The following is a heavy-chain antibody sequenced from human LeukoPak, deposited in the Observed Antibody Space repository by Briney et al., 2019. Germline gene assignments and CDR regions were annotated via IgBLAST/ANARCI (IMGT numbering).Heavy chain of an antibody. D-gene: IGHD1-26*01. CDR3: ARGGVGELPFDY. CDR1: GGSFSGYY. J-gene: IGHJ4*02. Sequence: PSETLSLTCAVYGGSFSGYYWSWIRQPPGKGLEWIGEINHSGGTNYNPSLKSRVTISVDTSKNQFSLKLSSVTAADTAVYYCARGGVGELPFDYWGQGTLVTVSS. V-gene: IGHV4-34*01. CDR2: INHSGGT.